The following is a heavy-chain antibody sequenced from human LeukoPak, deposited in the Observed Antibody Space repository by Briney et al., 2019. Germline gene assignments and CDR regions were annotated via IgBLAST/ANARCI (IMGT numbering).Heavy chain of an antibody. J-gene: IGHJ6*02. V-gene: IGHV3-66*01. CDR1: GFTVSSNY. CDR2: IYSGGST. D-gene: IGHD5-18*01. CDR3: ASRPSRGYSYGYNGMDV. Sequence: GGSLRLSCAASGFTVSSNYMSWVRQAPGKGLEWVSVIYSGGSTYYADSVKGRFTISRDNSKNTLYLQMNSLRAEDTAVYYCASRPSRGYSYGYNGMDVWGQGTTVTVSS.